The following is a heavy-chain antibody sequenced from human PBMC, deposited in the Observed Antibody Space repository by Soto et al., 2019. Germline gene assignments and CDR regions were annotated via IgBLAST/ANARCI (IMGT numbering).Heavy chain of an antibody. V-gene: IGHV3-30*04. CDR3: ARDRLLTVAAVLDY. J-gene: IGHJ4*02. CDR2: ISYDGSNK. D-gene: IGHD6-25*01. CDR1: GFTFSSYA. Sequence: GGSLRLSCAASGFTFSSYAMHWVRQAPGKGLEWVAVISYDGSNKYYADSVKGRFTISRDNSKNTLYLQMNSLRAEDTAVYYCARDRLLTVAAVLDYWGQGTLVTVSS.